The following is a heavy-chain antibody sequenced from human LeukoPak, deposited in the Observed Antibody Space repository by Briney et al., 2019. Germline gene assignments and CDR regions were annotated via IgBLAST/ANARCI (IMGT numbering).Heavy chain of an antibody. CDR2: MNPNSGNT. CDR1: GYTFTSYD. CDR3: ARAPTMITFGGVIVGLDY. J-gene: IGHJ4*02. Sequence: ASVKVSCKASGYTFTSYDINWVRQATGQGLEWMGWMNPNSGNTGYAQKFQGRVTMTRNTSISTAYMELSSLRSDDTAVYYCARAPTMITFGGVIVGLDYWGQGTLVTVSS. V-gene: IGHV1-8*01. D-gene: IGHD3-16*02.